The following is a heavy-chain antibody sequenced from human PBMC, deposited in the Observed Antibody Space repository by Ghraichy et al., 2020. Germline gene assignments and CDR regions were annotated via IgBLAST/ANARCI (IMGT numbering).Heavy chain of an antibody. CDR2: ITPLFGTS. CDR1: GGTFKNYA. V-gene: IGHV1-69*13. J-gene: IGHJ6*02. CDR3: ARTPNSCIGGACSNFYYYYGFGV. D-gene: IGHD2-21*02. Sequence: SVKVSCKASGGTFKNYAFSWVRRAPGQGLEWMGVITPLFGTSQYTQKFQGRVTITADESTRTTYMELSSLRSEDTAVYYCARTPNSCIGGACSNFYYYYGFGVWGQGTTVTVSS.